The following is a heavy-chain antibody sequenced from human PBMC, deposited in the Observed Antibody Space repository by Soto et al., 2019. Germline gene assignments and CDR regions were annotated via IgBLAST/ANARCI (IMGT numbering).Heavy chain of an antibody. Sequence: LSLTCTVSGGSISSYYWSWIRQPPGKGLEWIGYIYYSGSTNYNPSLKSRVTISVDTSKNQFSLKLSSVTAADTAVYYCARFPGDSAYYYYYGMDVWGPGTTVTVS. D-gene: IGHD7-27*01. CDR3: ARFPGDSAYYYYYGMDV. CDR1: GGSISSYY. J-gene: IGHJ6*02. CDR2: IYYSGST. V-gene: IGHV4-59*01.